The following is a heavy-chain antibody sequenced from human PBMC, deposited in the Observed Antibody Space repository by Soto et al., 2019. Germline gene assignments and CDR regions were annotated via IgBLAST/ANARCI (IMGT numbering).Heavy chain of an antibody. CDR2: IWYDGSNK. J-gene: IGHJ5*02. V-gene: IGHV3-33*06. D-gene: IGHD6-13*01. CDR3: ANLHPSIAANH. CDR1: GFTFSNYA. Sequence: QVQLVESGGGVVQPGRSLRLSCAASGFTFSNYAMHWVRQAPGKGLEWVAVIWYDGSNKYYADSVKGRFTISRDNSKNTVYLQMNSLRAEDTAVYYCANLHPSIAANHWGQGTLVTVSS.